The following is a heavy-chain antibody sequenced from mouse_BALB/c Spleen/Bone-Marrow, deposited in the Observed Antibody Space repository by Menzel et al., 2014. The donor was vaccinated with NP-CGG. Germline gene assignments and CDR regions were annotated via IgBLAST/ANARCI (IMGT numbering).Heavy chain of an antibody. CDR1: GFSLINYG. CDR3: AREGGLVY. Sequence: VKLMESGPGLVAPSQSLSITCTVSGFSLINYGIHWVRQPPGKGLEWLGIIWARGSANYNSALMSRLSISKDNSRSQVFLKMTSLQTDDTAMYYCAREGGLVYWGQGTLVTVSA. CDR2: IWARGSA. V-gene: IGHV2-9*02. J-gene: IGHJ3*01.